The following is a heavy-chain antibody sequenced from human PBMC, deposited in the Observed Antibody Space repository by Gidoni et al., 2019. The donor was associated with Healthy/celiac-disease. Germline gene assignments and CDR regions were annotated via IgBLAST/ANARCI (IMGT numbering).Heavy chain of an antibody. J-gene: IGHJ4*02. Sequence: STNYNPSLKSRVTISVDTSKNQFSLKLSSVTAADTAVYYCARPGPDCSGGSCPFGYWGQGTLVTVSS. V-gene: IGHV4-59*08. CDR2: ST. CDR3: ARPGPDCSGGSCPFGY. D-gene: IGHD2-15*01.